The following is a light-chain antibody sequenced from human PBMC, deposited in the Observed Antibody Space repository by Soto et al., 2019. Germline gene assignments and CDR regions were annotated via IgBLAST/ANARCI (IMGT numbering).Light chain of an antibody. CDR3: SSYTSSSTVI. J-gene: IGLJ2*01. Sequence: QSALTQPASVSGSPGQSITISCTGTSSDVGGYNYVSWYQQHPGKVPKLMIYDVNNRPSAVSNRFSGSKSGNTASLTISGLQAEDEADYYCSSYTSSSTVIFGGGTKLTVL. CDR1: SSDVGGYNY. CDR2: DVN. V-gene: IGLV2-14*03.